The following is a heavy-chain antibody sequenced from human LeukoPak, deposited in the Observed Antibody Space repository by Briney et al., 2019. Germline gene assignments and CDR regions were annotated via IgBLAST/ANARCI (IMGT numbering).Heavy chain of an antibody. D-gene: IGHD3-10*01. V-gene: IGHV3-21*01. J-gene: IGHJ4*02. CDR3: ARGGWFGELLYDY. Sequence: PGGSLRLSCAASGFTLRSYSMNWVRQAPGKGLEWVSSISTTSSYIQYADSVKGRFTISRDNSKNTLYLQMNSLRAEDTAVYYCARGGWFGELLYDYWGQGTLVTVSS. CDR1: GFTLRSYS. CDR2: ISTTSSYI.